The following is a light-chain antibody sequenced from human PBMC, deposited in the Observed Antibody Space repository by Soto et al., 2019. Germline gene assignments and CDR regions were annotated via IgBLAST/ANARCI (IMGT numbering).Light chain of an antibody. Sequence: EIVLTQSPATLSLSPGERATLSCRASQSVSNSALAWYLQKHGQAPSLLIYRASSRATGIPDRFSGGGSGTDFSLTISRLEPEDFAVYFCQLYGSSPMYTFGQGTRLEI. CDR1: QSVSNSA. J-gene: IGKJ2*01. CDR2: RAS. CDR3: QLYGSSPMYT. V-gene: IGKV3-20*01.